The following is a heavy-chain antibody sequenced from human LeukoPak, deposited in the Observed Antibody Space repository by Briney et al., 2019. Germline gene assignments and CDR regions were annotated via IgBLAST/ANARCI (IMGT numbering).Heavy chain of an antibody. Sequence: GGSLRLSCGGSGFTFSSYTMHWVRQAPVKGLEWVASISSSATYIYYADSVRGRFTISRDDAKKSVFLHMNSLRAEDTAVYFCATWDDYGDFVAFEYWGQGTLVTVSS. V-gene: IGHV3-21*01. D-gene: IGHD4-17*01. CDR1: GFTFSSYT. J-gene: IGHJ4*02. CDR3: ATWDDYGDFVAFEY. CDR2: ISSSATYI.